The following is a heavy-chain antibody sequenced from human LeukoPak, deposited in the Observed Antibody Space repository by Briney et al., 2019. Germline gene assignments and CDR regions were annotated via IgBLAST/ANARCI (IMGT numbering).Heavy chain of an antibody. Sequence: SVKVSCKASGYRLRNHGISWVRQAPGQGLEWMGWIGADSGNTHGDTHYAEKLQGRVTMTTDTSTDTAYMDLRSLTSDDTAVYYCARGSSPYNWYFDLWGRGTLVTVSS. D-gene: IGHD4-11*01. CDR3: ARGSSPYNWYFDL. V-gene: IGHV1-18*01. J-gene: IGHJ2*01. CDR1: GYRLRNHG. CDR2: IGADSGNT.